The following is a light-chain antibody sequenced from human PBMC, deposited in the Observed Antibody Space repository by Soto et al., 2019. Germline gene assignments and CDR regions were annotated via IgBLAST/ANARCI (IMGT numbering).Light chain of an antibody. CDR2: RAS. J-gene: IGKJ2*01. CDR3: QQYNSYT. V-gene: IGKV1-5*03. Sequence: DIQMTQSPSTLSASVGDRVTITCRASQSISSWLAWYQQKPGKAPKLLIYRASTLESGVPSRFSGSGSGTEFTLTSSGLEPDDFSTYYCQQYNSYTFGQGTTLEIK. CDR1: QSISSW.